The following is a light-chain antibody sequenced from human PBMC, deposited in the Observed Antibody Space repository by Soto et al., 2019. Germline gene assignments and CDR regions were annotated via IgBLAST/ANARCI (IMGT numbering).Light chain of an antibody. CDR2: DVS. V-gene: IGLV2-11*01. CDR1: SSDVGGSNY. Sequence: QSVLTQPRSVSGSPAQSVTISCTGTSSDVGGSNYVSWYQQHPGKSPKLLIYDVSKRPSGVPDRFSGSKSGNTASLTISGLQAEDEAEYYCCSYAGSSTYVFGTGTKLIVL. J-gene: IGLJ1*01. CDR3: CSYAGSSTYV.